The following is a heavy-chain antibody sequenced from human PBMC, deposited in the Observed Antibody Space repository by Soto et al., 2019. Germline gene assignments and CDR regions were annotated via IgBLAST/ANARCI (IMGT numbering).Heavy chain of an antibody. D-gene: IGHD6-19*01. Sequence: GGSLRLSCAASGFTFSSYSMNWVRQAPGKGLEWVSSISSSCSYIYYADSVKGRFTISRDNAKNSLYLQMNSLRAEDTAVYYCARDAGSGWYQCVDYWGQGTLVTVSS. J-gene: IGHJ4*02. CDR3: ARDAGSGWYQCVDY. CDR1: GFTFSSYS. V-gene: IGHV3-21*01. CDR2: ISSSCSYI.